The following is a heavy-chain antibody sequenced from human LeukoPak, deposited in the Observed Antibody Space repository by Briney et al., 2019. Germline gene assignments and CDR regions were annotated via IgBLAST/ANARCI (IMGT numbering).Heavy chain of an antibody. J-gene: IGHJ4*02. CDR1: GYSFTSYW. D-gene: IGHD3-22*01. CDR3: ARRGHYYDSSGFQHVDY. CDR2: IYPGDSDT. V-gene: IGHV5-51*01. Sequence: GESLKISCKGSGYSFTSYWIGWVRQMPGKGQEWMGIIYPGDSDTRYSPSFQGQVTISADKSISTAYLQWSSLKASDTAMYYCARRGHYYDSSGFQHVDYWGQGTLVTVSS.